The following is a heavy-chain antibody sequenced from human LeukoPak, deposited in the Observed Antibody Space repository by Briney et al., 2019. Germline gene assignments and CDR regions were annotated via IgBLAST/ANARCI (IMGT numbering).Heavy chain of an antibody. D-gene: IGHD1-14*01. J-gene: IGHJ4*02. CDR2: IYYSGST. Sequence: SETLSPTCTVSGGSISSSSYYWGWIRQPPGKGLEWNGSIYYSGSTYYNPSLKSRVTISVDTSKNQFSLKLSSVTAADTAVYYCARHPEFLRDLDYWGQGTLVTVSS. V-gene: IGHV4-39*01. CDR3: ARHPEFLRDLDY. CDR1: GGSISSSSYY.